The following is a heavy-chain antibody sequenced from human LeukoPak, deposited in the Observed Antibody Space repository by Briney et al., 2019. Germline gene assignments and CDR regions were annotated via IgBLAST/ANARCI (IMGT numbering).Heavy chain of an antibody. CDR1: GFTFSSYA. D-gene: IGHD3-10*01. CDR2: ISGSGGST. Sequence: GGSLRLSCAASGFTFSSYAMGWVRQAPGKGLEWVSAISGSGGSTYYADSVKGRFTISRDNSKNTLYLQMNSLRAEDTAVYYCASQITMVRGVILYWGQGTLVTVSS. V-gene: IGHV3-23*01. CDR3: ASQITMVRGVILY. J-gene: IGHJ4*02.